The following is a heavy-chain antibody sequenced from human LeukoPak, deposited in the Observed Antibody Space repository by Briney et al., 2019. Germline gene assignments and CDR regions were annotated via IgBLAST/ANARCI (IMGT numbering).Heavy chain of an antibody. J-gene: IGHJ4*02. CDR2: INQDGSEK. CDR1: GFTFSSYW. CDR3: ASLSEGGSHDY. V-gene: IGHV3-7*01. D-gene: IGHD1-26*01. Sequence: GGSLRLSCAASGFTFSSYWMSWVRQAPGKGLEWVANINQDGSEKYYVDSVKGRFTISRDNAKNSLYLQMNSLRAEDTAVYYCASLSEGGSHDYWGQGTLVTVSS.